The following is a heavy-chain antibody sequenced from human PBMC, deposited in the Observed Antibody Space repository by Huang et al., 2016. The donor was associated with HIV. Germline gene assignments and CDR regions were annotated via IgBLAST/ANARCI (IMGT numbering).Heavy chain of an antibody. D-gene: IGHD3-3*01. J-gene: IGHJ1*01. V-gene: IGHV4-39*02. CDR1: GDSINSNTFY. CDR3: ARTGVAVSDDPEYFQH. Sequence: LQESGPGLVGPSETLSLTCAVSGDSINSNTFYCGWVRRPPGKALEWIGSIYDDGTTYDHPDHKRRVRVAVDASKTRIVLHLRYVAAADTGVYYCARTGVAVSDDPEYFQHWGQGALVTIS. CDR2: IYDDGTT.